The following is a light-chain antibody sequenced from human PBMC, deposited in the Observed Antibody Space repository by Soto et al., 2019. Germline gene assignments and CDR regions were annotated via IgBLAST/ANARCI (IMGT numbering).Light chain of an antibody. CDR1: SSDVGGYNY. CDR2: EVS. Sequence: QSALTQPPSASGSPGQSVTISCTGTSSDVGGYNYVSWYQQHPGKAPKLMIYEVSKRPSGVPDRFSGSKSGNTASLTVSGLQAEDEADYYCCSYAVSLYVFGTGTKVTVL. CDR3: CSYAVSLYV. V-gene: IGLV2-8*01. J-gene: IGLJ1*01.